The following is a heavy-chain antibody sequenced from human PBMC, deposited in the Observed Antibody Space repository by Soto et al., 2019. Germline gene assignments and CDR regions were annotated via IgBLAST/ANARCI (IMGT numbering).Heavy chain of an antibody. J-gene: IGHJ4*02. CDR2: IYYSGST. D-gene: IGHD4-4*01. V-gene: IGHV4-31*03. Sequence: TLSLTCTVSGGSISSGGYYWSSIRQHPGKGLEWIGYIYYSGSTYYNPSLKSRVTISVDTSKNQFSLKLTSVTAADTAVYYCARGNSPHYFDYWGQGTLVTVS. CDR1: GGSISSGGYY. CDR3: ARGNSPHYFDY.